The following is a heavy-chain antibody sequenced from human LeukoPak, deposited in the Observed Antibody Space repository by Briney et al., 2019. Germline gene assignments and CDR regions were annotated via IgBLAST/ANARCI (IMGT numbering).Heavy chain of an antibody. D-gene: IGHD2-2*01. CDR3: TRLGDIVVVPAALGFDY. CDR1: GFTFSGSA. CDR2: IRSKANSYAT. J-gene: IGHJ4*02. Sequence: PGGSLKLSCAASGFTFSGSAMHWVRQASGKGLEWVGRIRSKANSYATAYAAPVKGRFTISRDDSKNTAYLQMNSLKTEDTAVYYCTRLGDIVVVPAALGFDYWGQGTLVTVSS. V-gene: IGHV3-73*01.